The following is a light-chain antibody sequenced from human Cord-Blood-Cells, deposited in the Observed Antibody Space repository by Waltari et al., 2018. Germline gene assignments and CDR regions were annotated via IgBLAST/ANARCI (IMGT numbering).Light chain of an antibody. CDR2: DAS. CDR3: QQYDNLPFT. V-gene: IGKV1-33*01. Sequence: DIQMTQSPSSLSASVGDRVPITCQASQDISNYLNWYQQNPGKAPKLLIYDASNLETGVPSRFSGSGSGTDFTFTISSLQPEDIATYYCQQYDNLPFTFGPGTKVDIK. CDR1: QDISNY. J-gene: IGKJ3*01.